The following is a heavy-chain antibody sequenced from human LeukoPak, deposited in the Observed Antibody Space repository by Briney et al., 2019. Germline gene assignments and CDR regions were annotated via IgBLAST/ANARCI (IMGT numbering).Heavy chain of an antibody. V-gene: IGHV4-31*03. J-gene: IGHJ4*02. D-gene: IGHD5-18*01. CDR2: IFYNGTT. Sequence: SETLSLTCTVSGGSISSSSYYWGWIRQYPGKGLEWIGNIFYNGTTYYNPSFKGRVTVSGDTSKNQFSLNLNSLTAADTAVYYCARDRMDTALAFFFDYWGQGTLVTVSS. CDR3: ARDRMDTALAFFFDY. CDR1: GGSISSSSYY.